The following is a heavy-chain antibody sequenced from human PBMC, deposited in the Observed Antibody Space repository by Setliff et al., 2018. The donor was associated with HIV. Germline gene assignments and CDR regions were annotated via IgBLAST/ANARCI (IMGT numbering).Heavy chain of an antibody. D-gene: IGHD3-22*01. J-gene: IGHJ4*02. V-gene: IGHV1-18*01. CDR3: ARAYYHDSSGYQGFDY. Sequence: ASVKVSCKASGYTFTSYGISWVRQAPGQGLEWMGWINPKSGVADYLKKFQGRVTMTTDTSTSTAYMALRSLRSDDTAVYYCARAYYHDSSGYQGFDYWGQGTLVTVSS. CDR2: INPKSGVA. CDR1: GYTFTSYG.